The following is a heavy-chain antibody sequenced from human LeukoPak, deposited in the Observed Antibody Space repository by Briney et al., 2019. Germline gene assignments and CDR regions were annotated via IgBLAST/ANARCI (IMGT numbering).Heavy chain of an antibody. D-gene: IGHD4-11*01. CDR3: AKGDDYSNYEGPYYYYYMDV. CDR1: GFTFSSYA. Sequence: RAGGSLRLSCAASGFTFSSYAMSWVRQAPGKGLEWVSAISGSGGSTYYADSVRGRFTISRDNSKNTLYLQMNSLRAEDTAVYYCAKGDDYSNYEGPYYYYYMDVWGKGTTVTVSS. V-gene: IGHV3-23*01. J-gene: IGHJ6*03. CDR2: ISGSGGST.